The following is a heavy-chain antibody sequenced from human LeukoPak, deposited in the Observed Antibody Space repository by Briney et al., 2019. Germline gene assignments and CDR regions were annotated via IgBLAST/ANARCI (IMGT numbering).Heavy chain of an antibody. D-gene: IGHD3-10*01. CDR1: GGSISSYY. J-gene: IGHJ5*02. CDR3: ARGGDLLNWFDP. Sequence: PSETLSLTCTVSGGSISSYYWSWIRQPAGKGLEWIGRIYTSGSTNYNPSLKSRVTISLDTSKNQFSLKLSSVTAADTAVYYCARGGDLLNWFDPWGQGTLVTVSS. V-gene: IGHV4-4*07. CDR2: IYTSGST.